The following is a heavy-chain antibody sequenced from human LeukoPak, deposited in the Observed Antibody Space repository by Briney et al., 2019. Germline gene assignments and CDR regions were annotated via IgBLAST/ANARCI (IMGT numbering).Heavy chain of an antibody. CDR1: GGSISGSSCY. CDR3: ARDPGTGKRNFDY. V-gene: IGHV4-61*01. D-gene: IGHD2-8*02. CDR2: IYYTGST. Sequence: PSETLSLTCTVSGGSISGSSCYWGWIRQPPGKGLEWIGYIYYTGSTNYNPSLKSRVTISVDTSKNQFSLKLSSVTAADTAVYYCARDPGTGKRNFDYWGQGTLVTVSS. J-gene: IGHJ4*02.